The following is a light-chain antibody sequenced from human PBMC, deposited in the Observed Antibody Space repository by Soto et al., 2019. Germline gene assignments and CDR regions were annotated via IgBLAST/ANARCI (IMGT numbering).Light chain of an antibody. CDR2: GAS. V-gene: IGKV3-15*01. Sequence: PGARATLSCRASQSVSSYLAWYQQKPGQAPRLLIYGASTRATGIPARFSGSGSGTEFTLTISSLQSEDFAVYYCQQYNNWPYTFGQGTKLEIK. CDR1: QSVSSY. J-gene: IGKJ2*01. CDR3: QQYNNWPYT.